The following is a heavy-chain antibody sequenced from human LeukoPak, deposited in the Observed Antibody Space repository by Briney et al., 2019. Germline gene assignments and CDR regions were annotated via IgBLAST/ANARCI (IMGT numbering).Heavy chain of an antibody. J-gene: IGHJ4*02. CDR2: IYYSGST. CDR1: GGSISSYY. CDR3: ARSPIVGATLIDY. V-gene: IGHV4-59*01. Sequence: SETLSLTRTVSGGSISSYYWSWIRQPPGKGLEWIGYIYYSGSTNYNPSLKSRVTISVDTSKNQFSLKLSSVTAADTAVYYCARSPIVGATLIDYWGQGTLVTVSS. D-gene: IGHD1-26*01.